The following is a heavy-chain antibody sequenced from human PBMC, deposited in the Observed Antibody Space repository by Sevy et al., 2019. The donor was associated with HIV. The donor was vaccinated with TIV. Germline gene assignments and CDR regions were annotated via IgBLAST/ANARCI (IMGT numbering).Heavy chain of an antibody. CDR3: ARDGDIVVVVAATPNYYYYMDV. J-gene: IGHJ6*03. V-gene: IGHV4-61*02. CDR1: GGSISSGSYY. CDR2: IYTSGST. D-gene: IGHD2-15*01. Sequence: SETLSLTCTVSGGSISSGSYYWSWIRQPAGKGLEWIGRIYTSGSTNYNPSLKSRVTISVDTSKNQFSLKLSSVTAAETAVYYCARDGDIVVVVAATPNYYYYMDVWGKGTTVTVSS.